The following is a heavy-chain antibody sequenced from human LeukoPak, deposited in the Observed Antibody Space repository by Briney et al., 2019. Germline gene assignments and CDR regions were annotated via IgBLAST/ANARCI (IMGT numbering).Heavy chain of an antibody. CDR2: LNPQSGNT. CDR1: EYTFITYD. CDR3: ARGPWFRSLLGYCADGVCYPGY. Sequence: SVKVSCKAFEYTFITYDIIWVRQAAGQGLEWMGWLNPQSGNTGFTANFQGRVTLTMDSSISTAYMELRSLKFDDTAVYYCARGPWFRSLLGYCADGVCYPGYWGQGTLVTVSS. J-gene: IGHJ4*02. D-gene: IGHD2-8*01. V-gene: IGHV1-8*01.